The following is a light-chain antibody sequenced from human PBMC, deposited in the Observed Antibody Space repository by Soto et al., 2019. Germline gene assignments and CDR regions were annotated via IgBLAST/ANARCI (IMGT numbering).Light chain of an antibody. CDR1: SSDVGGYNY. J-gene: IGLJ1*01. CDR3: TSYTSISLYV. CDR2: EVS. V-gene: IGLV2-14*01. Sequence: QSALTQPASASGSPGQSITISCTGTSSDVGGYNYVSWYQQHPGKAPKLMIYEVSNRPSGVSNRFSGSKSGNTASLTISGLQAVDEADYYCTSYTSISLYVFGTGTKVTV.